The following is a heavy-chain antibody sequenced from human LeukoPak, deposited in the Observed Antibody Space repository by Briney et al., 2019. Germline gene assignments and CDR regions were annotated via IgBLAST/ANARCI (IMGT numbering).Heavy chain of an antibody. J-gene: IGHJ4*02. CDR1: GGSLRAYY. CDR2: INHSGSA. Sequence: SETLSLTCAVYGGSLRAYYWSWIRQPPGKGLEWIGEINHSGSANYSPSLESRVTLSGDTSKNQFSLNLNSVTAADTAVYYCARGRGSYYLDWGQGTLVNVSA. V-gene: IGHV4-34*01. CDR3: ARGRGSYYLD. D-gene: IGHD1-26*01.